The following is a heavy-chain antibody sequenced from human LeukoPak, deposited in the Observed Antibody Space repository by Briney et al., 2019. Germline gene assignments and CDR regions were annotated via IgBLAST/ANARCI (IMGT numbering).Heavy chain of an antibody. V-gene: IGHV1-18*01. Sequence: SVKVSCKASGYTFPSYVISWLRQAPGQGLEGMGWISAYNGNTNYAQKLQGRVTMTTDTSTSTAYMELRSLRSDDTAVYYCAREKVVLRYFDWSMDVWGQGTTVTVSS. D-gene: IGHD3-9*01. CDR3: AREKVVLRYFDWSMDV. CDR2: ISAYNGNT. CDR1: GYTFPSYV. J-gene: IGHJ6*02.